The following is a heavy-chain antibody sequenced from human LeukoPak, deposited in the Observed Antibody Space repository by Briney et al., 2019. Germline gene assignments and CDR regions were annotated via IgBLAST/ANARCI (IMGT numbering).Heavy chain of an antibody. CDR1: GFTFSSYA. D-gene: IGHD3-22*01. J-gene: IGHJ4*02. Sequence: GGSLRLSCAASGFTFSSYAMSWVRQAPGKGLEWVSAISGSGGSTYYADSVKGRFTISRDNSKNTPYLQMNSLRAEDTAVYYCAKDWYYYDSSGYFDYWGQGTLVTVSS. V-gene: IGHV3-23*01. CDR3: AKDWYYYDSSGYFDY. CDR2: ISGSGGST.